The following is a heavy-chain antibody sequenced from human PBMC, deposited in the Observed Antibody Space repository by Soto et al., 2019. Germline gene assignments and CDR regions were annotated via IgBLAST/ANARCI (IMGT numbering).Heavy chain of an antibody. CDR1: GFSRSTSGVG. V-gene: IGHV2-5*01. D-gene: IGHD3-22*01. J-gene: IGHJ3*02. CDR2: IYLNDDK. CDR3: AHSSAMIGMETFEI. Sequence: QITLKESGPTLVKPTQTLTLTCTFSGFSRSTSGVGVGWIRQPPGKAVEWLAFIYLNDDKRYSPSLKSRLTITKATSKNQVVLTMTNMDPVDTATYSCAHSSAMIGMETFEIWGQGTMVTVSS.